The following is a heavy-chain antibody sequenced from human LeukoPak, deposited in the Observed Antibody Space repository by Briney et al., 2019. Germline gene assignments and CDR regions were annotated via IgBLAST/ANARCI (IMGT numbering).Heavy chain of an antibody. Sequence: GGSLRLSCAASGFTFSSHGMNWVRQAPGKGLEWVAVISYDGSNKYYADSVKGRFTISRDNSKNTLYLQMNSLRAEDTAVYYCAKGSSGWYYYYYMDVWGKGTTVTISS. V-gene: IGHV3-30*18. CDR3: AKGSSGWYYYYYMDV. CDR2: ISYDGSNK. CDR1: GFTFSSHG. D-gene: IGHD6-19*01. J-gene: IGHJ6*03.